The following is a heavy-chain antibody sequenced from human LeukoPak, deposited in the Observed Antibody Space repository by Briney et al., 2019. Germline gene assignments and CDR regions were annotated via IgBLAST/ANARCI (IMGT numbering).Heavy chain of an antibody. J-gene: IGHJ6*02. Sequence: SETLSLTCAVYGGSFSGYYWSWIRQPPGKGLEWVGEINHSGSTNYNPSLKSRVTISVDTSKNQFSLKLSSVTAADTAVYYCARMGRQYGEYYYYGMDVWGQGTTVTVSS. CDR3: ARMGRQYGEYYYYGMDV. D-gene: IGHD3-10*01. CDR2: INHSGST. CDR1: GGSFSGYY. V-gene: IGHV4-34*01.